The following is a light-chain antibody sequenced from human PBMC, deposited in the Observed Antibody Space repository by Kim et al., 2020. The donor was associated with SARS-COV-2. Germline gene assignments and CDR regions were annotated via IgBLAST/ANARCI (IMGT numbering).Light chain of an antibody. Sequence: EIVLTQSPGTLSLSPGERATLSCRASQSVSSSYLAWYQQKPGQAPRLLIYGASSRATGIPDRFSGSGSGTDFTFTISRLEPEDFAVYYRQPYGSSPYSFGQGTKLEI. CDR3: QPYGSSPYS. CDR1: QSVSSSY. CDR2: GAS. V-gene: IGKV3-20*01. J-gene: IGKJ2*03.